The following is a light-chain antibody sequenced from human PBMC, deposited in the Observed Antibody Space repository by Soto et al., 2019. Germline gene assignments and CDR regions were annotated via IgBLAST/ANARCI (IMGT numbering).Light chain of an antibody. J-gene: IGLJ1*01. Sequence: QSVLTQPASVSGSPGQSITISCTGTSSDVGGYNYVSWYQQHPGKAPKLMIYDVSNRPSGVSNRFSGSKFGNTASLTISGLQAEDEADYYCSSYTSSSTSGYVFGTGTKVTVL. V-gene: IGLV2-14*01. CDR1: SSDVGGYNY. CDR2: DVS. CDR3: SSYTSSSTSGYV.